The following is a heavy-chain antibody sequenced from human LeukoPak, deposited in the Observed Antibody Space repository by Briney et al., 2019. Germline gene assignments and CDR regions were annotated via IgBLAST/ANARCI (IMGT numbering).Heavy chain of an antibody. Sequence: PSETLSLTCTVSGGSISSYYWSWIRQPPGKGLEWIGYIYYSGSTNYNPSLKSRVTISVDTSKNQFSLKLSSVTAADTAVYYCARPGYSSSWSAPFEFWGQGTLVTVFS. D-gene: IGHD6-13*01. J-gene: IGHJ4*02. CDR3: ARPGYSSSWSAPFEF. CDR2: IYYSGST. V-gene: IGHV4-59*01. CDR1: GGSISSYY.